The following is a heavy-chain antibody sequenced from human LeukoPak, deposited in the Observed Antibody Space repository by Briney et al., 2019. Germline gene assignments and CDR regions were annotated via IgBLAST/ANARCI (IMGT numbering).Heavy chain of an antibody. V-gene: IGHV3-30-3*01. CDR2: ISYDGSNK. Sequence: GGSLRLSCAASGFTFGSYAMHWVRQAPGKGLEWVAVISYDGSNKYYADSVKGRFTISRDNSKNTLYLQMNSLRAEDTAVYYCARDANYCSSTSCYAPLYYYYGMDVWGQGTTVTVSS. CDR1: GFTFGSYA. CDR3: ARDANYCSSTSCYAPLYYYYGMDV. J-gene: IGHJ6*02. D-gene: IGHD2-2*01.